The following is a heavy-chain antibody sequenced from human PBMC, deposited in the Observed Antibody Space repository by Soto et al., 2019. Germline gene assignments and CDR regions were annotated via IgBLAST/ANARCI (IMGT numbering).Heavy chain of an antibody. CDR2: IYYSGST. CDR3: ARHSGDYVDYIPGNYGMDV. J-gene: IGHJ6*02. V-gene: IGHV4-39*01. D-gene: IGHD4-17*01. Sequence: QLQLQESGPGLVKPSETLSLTCTVSGGSISSSSYYWGWIRQPPGKGLEWIGSIYYSGSTYYNPSLKSRVTIPVDTSKNQFSLKLSSVTAADTAVYYCARHSGDYVDYIPGNYGMDVWGQGTTVTVSS. CDR1: GGSISSSSYY.